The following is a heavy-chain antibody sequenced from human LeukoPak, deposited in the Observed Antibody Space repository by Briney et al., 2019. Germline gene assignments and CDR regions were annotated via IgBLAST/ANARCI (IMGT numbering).Heavy chain of an antibody. D-gene: IGHD1-26*01. J-gene: IGHJ4*02. V-gene: IGHV1-2*02. CDR1: GYAFTGYF. CDR2: INPNSGGT. Sequence: ASVKVSRKASGYAFTGYFIHWVRQAPGQGLEWMGWINPNSGGTVYAQKFQGRVTMTRDTSISTAYMELSRLRSDDTAVYYCAKLVGAKGVDYWGQGTLVTVSS. CDR3: AKLVGAKGVDY.